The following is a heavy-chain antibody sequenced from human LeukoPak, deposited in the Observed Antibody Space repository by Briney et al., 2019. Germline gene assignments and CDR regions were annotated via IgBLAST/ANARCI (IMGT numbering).Heavy chain of an antibody. D-gene: IGHD3-16*01. CDR1: GFTFSGYW. CDR3: TRDKAADYGLFDY. Sequence: GGSLRLSCAASGFTFSGYWMHWVRQAPGKGPVWVSRINSDGITTSYADSVKGRFTISRDIAKNTLYLQMNSLRAEDTAVYYCTRDKAADYGLFDYWGQGTLVTVSS. CDR2: INSDGITT. J-gene: IGHJ4*02. V-gene: IGHV3-74*01.